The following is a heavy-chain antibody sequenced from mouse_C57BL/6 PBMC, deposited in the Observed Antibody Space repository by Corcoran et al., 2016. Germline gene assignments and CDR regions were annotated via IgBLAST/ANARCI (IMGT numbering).Heavy chain of an antibody. V-gene: IGHV1-19*01. CDR3: ASGRTSTMVTTGYAMDY. J-gene: IGHJ4*01. CDR2: INPYNGGT. Sequence: EVQLQQSGPVLVKPGASVKMSCKASGYTFTDYYMNWVKQSHGKSLEWIGVINPYNGGTSYNQKFKGKATLTVDKSSSTAYMELNSLTSEDSAVYYCASGRTSTMVTTGYAMDYWGQGTSVTVSS. D-gene: IGHD2-2*01. CDR1: GYTFTDYY.